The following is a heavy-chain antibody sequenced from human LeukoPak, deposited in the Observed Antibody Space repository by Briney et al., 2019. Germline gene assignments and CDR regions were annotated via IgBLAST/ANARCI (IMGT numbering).Heavy chain of an antibody. CDR1: GYTLTELS. CDR3: ARGLVVTAIPMTYYYYYYGMDV. J-gene: IGHJ6*02. Sequence: ASVKVSCKVSGYTLTELSMHWVRQAPGKGLEWMGGFDPEDGETIYAQKFQGRVTMTRNTSISTAYMELSSLRSEDTAVYYCARGLVVTAIPMTYYYYYYGMDVWGQGTTVTVSS. CDR2: FDPEDGET. D-gene: IGHD2-21*02. V-gene: IGHV1-24*01.